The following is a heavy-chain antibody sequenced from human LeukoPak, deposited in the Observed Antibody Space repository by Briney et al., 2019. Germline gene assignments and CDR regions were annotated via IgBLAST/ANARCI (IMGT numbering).Heavy chain of an antibody. D-gene: IGHD2-21*01. CDR1: GFTFSSYA. J-gene: IGHJ4*02. CDR2: ISYDGSNK. V-gene: IGHV3-30-3*01. CDR3: ARDFAGSYFDY. Sequence: GGSLRLSCAASGFTFSSYAMHWVRRAPGKGLEWVAVISYDGSNKYYADSVKGRFTISRDSSKNTLYLQMNSLRAEDTAVYYCARDFAGSYFDYWGQGTLVTVSS.